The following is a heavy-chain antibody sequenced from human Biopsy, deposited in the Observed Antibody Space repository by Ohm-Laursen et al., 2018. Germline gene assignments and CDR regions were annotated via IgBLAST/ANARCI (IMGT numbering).Heavy chain of an antibody. Sequence: SLRLSCAASGFTFNSYSMNWVRQAPGKGLEWVSGIRDSGDSAYYADSVKGRFTISRDNSRNTLYLQMNSLRAEDTAVYFCTNHYCGGITCLMNFWGQGTLVTVSS. CDR3: TNHYCGGITCLMNF. D-gene: IGHD2-21*01. CDR2: IRDSGDSA. J-gene: IGHJ4*02. V-gene: IGHV3-23*01. CDR1: GFTFNSYS.